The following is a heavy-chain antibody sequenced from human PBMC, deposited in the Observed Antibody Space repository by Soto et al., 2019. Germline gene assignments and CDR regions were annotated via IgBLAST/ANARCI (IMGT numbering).Heavy chain of an antibody. V-gene: IGHV4-34*01. D-gene: IGHD2-2*01. CDR1: GGSFSGYY. Sequence: QVQLQQWGAGLLKPSETLSLTCAVYGGSFSGYYWSWIRQPPGKGLEWIGEINHRGSTNYNPPLKSRVTISXXPXTXXVPLRLRSVTAADTAVYYCARLTGYQRLHSNWFAPWGQGTLVTVSS. CDR3: ARLTGYQRLHSNWFAP. CDR2: INHRGST. J-gene: IGHJ5*02.